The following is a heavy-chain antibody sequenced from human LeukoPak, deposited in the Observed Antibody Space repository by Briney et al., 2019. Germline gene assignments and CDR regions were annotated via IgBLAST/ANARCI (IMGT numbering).Heavy chain of an antibody. D-gene: IGHD3-16*01. CDR1: GYTLTELS. V-gene: IGHV1-24*01. Sequence: ASVKVSCKVSGYTLTELSMHWVRQAPGKGLEWMGGFDPGDGETTYAQKFQGRVTMTEDTSTDTAYMELSSLRSEDTAVYYCATPLNWARSGMDVWGKGTTVTVSS. CDR3: ATPLNWARSGMDV. J-gene: IGHJ6*04. CDR2: FDPGDGET.